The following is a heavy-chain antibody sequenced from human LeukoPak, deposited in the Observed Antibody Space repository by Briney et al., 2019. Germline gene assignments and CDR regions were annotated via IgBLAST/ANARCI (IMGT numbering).Heavy chain of an antibody. V-gene: IGHV3-7*02. CDR2: IKQDGSEK. CDR3: ARRNAYSSSSLLDY. Sequence: GGSPRLSCSAPGFTLCNYLMSLGRPAPGEGLGLVANIKQDGSEKYYVDSVKGRFTISRDNAKNSLYLQMNSLRAEDTAVYYCARRNAYSSSSLLDYWGQGTLVTVSS. D-gene: IGHD6-6*01. CDR1: GFTLCNYL. J-gene: IGHJ4*02.